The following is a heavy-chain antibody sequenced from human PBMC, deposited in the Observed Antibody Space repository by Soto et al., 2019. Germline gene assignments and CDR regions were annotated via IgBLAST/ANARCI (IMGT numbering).Heavy chain of an antibody. CDR2: INHSGST. D-gene: IGHD1-1*01. V-gene: IGHV4-34*01. Sequence: PSETLSLTCAVYGGSFSGYYWTWIRQPPGTGLEWIGEINHSGSTNYNPSLKSRVTISVDTSRNDFSLRLSSVTAADTAVYYCTTGGDASKTGYWGQGTLVTVS. CDR1: GGSFSGYY. J-gene: IGHJ4*02. CDR3: TTGGDASKTGY.